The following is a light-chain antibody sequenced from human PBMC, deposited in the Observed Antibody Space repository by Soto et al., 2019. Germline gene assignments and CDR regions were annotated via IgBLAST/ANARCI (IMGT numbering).Light chain of an antibody. CDR2: QAS. CDR3: QQYKSYFRT. CDR1: QDISNY. Sequence: DIQFTQSPSFLSASVGDRVTITCRASQDISNYLVWYPQTPGKAPKLLIYQASSLQSGVRSRFSGSGAETEFTLTISSLLPDDFATDFCQQYKSYFRTFGQGTKVDIK. V-gene: IGKV1-9*01. J-gene: IGKJ1*01.